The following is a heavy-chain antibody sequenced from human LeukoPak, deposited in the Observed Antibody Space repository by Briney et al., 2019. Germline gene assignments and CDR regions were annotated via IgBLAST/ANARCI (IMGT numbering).Heavy chain of an antibody. CDR3: ARQFGGERITMVRGVSDY. CDR1: GYTFTSYG. D-gene: IGHD3-10*01. V-gene: IGHV1-18*01. J-gene: IGHJ4*02. CDR2: ISAYNGNT. Sequence: ASVKVSCKASGYTFTSYGISWVRQAPGQGLEWMGWISAYNGNTNYAQKLQGRVTMTTDTSTSTAYMELRSLRSDDTAVYYCARQFGGERITMVRGVSDYWAREPWSPSPQ.